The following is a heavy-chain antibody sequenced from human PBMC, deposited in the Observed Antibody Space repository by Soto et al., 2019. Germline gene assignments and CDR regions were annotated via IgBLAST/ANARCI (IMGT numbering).Heavy chain of an antibody. J-gene: IGHJ3*02. Sequence: SETLSLTCTVSGGSISSYYWSWILQPPWKGLEWIGYIYYSGSTNYNPSLKSRVTISVDTSQNQFSLQLSSVTAADTAVYYCARRPEYYDFWNGYYTLGSFDIRCHTIMGTVSS. D-gene: IGHD3-3*01. CDR1: GGSISSYY. CDR2: IYYSGST. V-gene: IGHV4-59*08. CDR3: ARRPEYYDFWNGYYTLGSFDI.